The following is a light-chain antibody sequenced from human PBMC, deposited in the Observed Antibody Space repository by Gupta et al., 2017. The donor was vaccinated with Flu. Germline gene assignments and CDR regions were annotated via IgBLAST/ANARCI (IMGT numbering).Light chain of an antibody. Sequence: QSALTQPASVSGSPGQSITISCTGTSSDLGKHNLVSWYQHHPGKAPNLLIFEGSRRPSGVSNRFYGSKSGHTASLTISGLQAEDDADYYCCSYAAIPWVFGGGTKVTVL. V-gene: IGLV2-23*01. CDR2: EGS. J-gene: IGLJ3*02. CDR1: SSDLGKHNL. CDR3: CSYAAIPWV.